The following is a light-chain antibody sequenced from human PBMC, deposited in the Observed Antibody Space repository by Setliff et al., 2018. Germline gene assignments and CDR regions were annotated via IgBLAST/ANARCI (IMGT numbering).Light chain of an antibody. Sequence: QSVLAQPASVSGSPGQSITISCTVTSSASPGYEYVSWVQHRPGKAPKLLIYDVSNRPSGVSNRFSGSKSGNTASLTISGLQAEDEADYYCTSYTNSAVFGTGTKVTVL. CDR1: SSASPGYEY. V-gene: IGLV2-14*03. CDR2: DVS. J-gene: IGLJ1*01. CDR3: TSYTNSAV.